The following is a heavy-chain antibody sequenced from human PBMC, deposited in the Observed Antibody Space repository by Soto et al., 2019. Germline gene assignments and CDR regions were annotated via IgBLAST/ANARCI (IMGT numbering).Heavy chain of an antibody. J-gene: IGHJ6*02. CDR2: ISNDGSNK. V-gene: IGHV3-30-3*01. Sequence: QVQLVESGGGVVQPGRSLRLSCAASGFTFRIYAMHWVRQAPGKGLECVAVISNDGSNKFYRDSVKGRFPISRDNSKNTLYLQINSLRYEDTAVYYCARGDREDIAVVIGARPGEYGVDVWGQGTTVTVSS. D-gene: IGHD2-15*01. CDR1: GFTFRIYA. CDR3: ARGDREDIAVVIGARPGEYGVDV.